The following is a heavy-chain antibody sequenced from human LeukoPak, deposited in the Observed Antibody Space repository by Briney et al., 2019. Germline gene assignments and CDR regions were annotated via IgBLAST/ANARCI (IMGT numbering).Heavy chain of an antibody. Sequence: GASVKVSCKASGGTFSSYAISWVGQAPGQRLEWMGGIIPIFGTANYAQKFQGRVTITADESTSTAYMELSSLRSEDTAVYYCAREGVRSSCYDYWGQGTLVTVSS. CDR2: IIPIFGTA. CDR1: GGTFSSYA. CDR3: AREGVRSSCYDY. J-gene: IGHJ4*02. D-gene: IGHD6-13*01. V-gene: IGHV1-69*13.